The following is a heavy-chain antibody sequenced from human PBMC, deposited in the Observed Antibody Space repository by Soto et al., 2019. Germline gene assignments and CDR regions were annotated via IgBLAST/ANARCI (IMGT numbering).Heavy chain of an antibody. CDR2: TYYRSKWYN. CDR1: GDSVSSNSAA. Sequence: SQTLSLTCAISGDSVSSNSAAWNWIRQSPSRGLEWLGRTYYRSKWYNDYAVSVKSRITINPDTSKNQFSLQLNSVTPEDTAVYYCAREWKYCSGGSCYFNHYYYYMDVWGKGTTVTVSS. D-gene: IGHD2-15*01. J-gene: IGHJ6*03. CDR3: AREWKYCSGGSCYFNHYYYYMDV. V-gene: IGHV6-1*01.